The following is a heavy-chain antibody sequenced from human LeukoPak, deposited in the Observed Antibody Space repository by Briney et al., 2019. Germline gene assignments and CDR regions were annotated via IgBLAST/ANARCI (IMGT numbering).Heavy chain of an antibody. CDR1: GYTFTSYG. Sequence: ASVKVSCKASGYTFTSYGISWVRQAPGQGLEWVGWISGYNGNTNYAQKLQGRVTMTTDTSTSTVYMELRSLRSDDTAIYSCARNKAYTSGCYDHWGQGTLVTVSS. CDR2: ISGYNGNT. J-gene: IGHJ5*02. CDR3: ARNKAYTSGCYDH. V-gene: IGHV1-18*01. D-gene: IGHD6-19*01.